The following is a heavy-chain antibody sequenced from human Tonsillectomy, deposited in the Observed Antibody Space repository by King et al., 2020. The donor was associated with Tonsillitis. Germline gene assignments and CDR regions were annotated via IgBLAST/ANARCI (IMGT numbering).Heavy chain of an antibody. CDR1: GGSISSGDYY. J-gene: IGHJ4*02. D-gene: IGHD3-22*01. CDR3: ARVSGICSGYYSCFDY. CDR2: IYYSGST. Sequence: QLQESGPGLVKPSQTLSLTCTVSGGSISSGDYYWSWIRQPPGRGLGWIGYIYYSGSTYYNPSLKSRGTISVDTSKNQFSLKLCSVTAADTAVYYCARVSGICSGYYSCFDYWGQGTLVTVSS. V-gene: IGHV4-30-4*01.